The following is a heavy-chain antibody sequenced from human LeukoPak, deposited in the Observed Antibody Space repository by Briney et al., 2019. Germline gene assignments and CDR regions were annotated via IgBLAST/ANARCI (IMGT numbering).Heavy chain of an antibody. V-gene: IGHV3-48*04. D-gene: IGHD3-22*01. CDR3: TRVGTSGYTAGY. J-gene: IGHJ4*02. CDR2: ISSTSRNI. Sequence: GGSLRLSCAASGFDFSIYSINWVRQAPGKGLEWISYISSTSRNIYFADSVKGRFTISRDNAQNSVSLQMNSLRAEDTAVYFCTRVGTSGYTAGYWGQGTRVTVSS. CDR1: GFDFSIYS.